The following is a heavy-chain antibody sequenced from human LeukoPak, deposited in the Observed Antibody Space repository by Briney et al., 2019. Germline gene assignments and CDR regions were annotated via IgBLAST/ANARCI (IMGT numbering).Heavy chain of an antibody. CDR2: FDLEDGET. J-gene: IGHJ5*02. Sequence: ASVKVSCKVSGYTLTELSMHWVRQAPGKGLGWMGGFDLEDGETIYAQKFQGRVTMTEDTSTDTAYMELSSLRSEDTAVYYCATCMGSSLYGPQNWFDPWGQGTLVTVSS. CDR1: GYTLTELS. V-gene: IGHV1-24*01. CDR3: ATCMGSSLYGPQNWFDP. D-gene: IGHD6-13*01.